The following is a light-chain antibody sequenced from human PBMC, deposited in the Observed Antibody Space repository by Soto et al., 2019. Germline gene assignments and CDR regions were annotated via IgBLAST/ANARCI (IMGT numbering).Light chain of an antibody. CDR1: SSDVGGYNY. CDR3: SSYTSSSTRLYV. J-gene: IGLJ1*01. V-gene: IGLV2-14*01. CDR2: DVS. Sequence: QSALTQPASVSGSPGQSITISCTGTSSDVGGYNYVSWYQQHPGKAPKLMIYDVSNRPSGVSNRFSGSKSANTATLTLSGLQAEDEAEYYCSSYTSSSTRLYVFGTGTKLTVL.